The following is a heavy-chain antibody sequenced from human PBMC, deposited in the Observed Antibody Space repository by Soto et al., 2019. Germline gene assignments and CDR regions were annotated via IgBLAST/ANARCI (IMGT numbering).Heavy chain of an antibody. CDR2: IYYSGST. Sequence: QVQLQESGPGLVKPSQTLSLTCTVSGGSISSGDYYWSWIRQPPGKGLEWIGYIYYSGSTYYNPSPKSRVTITVNPAKHQFSLKLSSVTAADTAVYYCASYGSGSYYEDYWGQGTLVTVSS. J-gene: IGHJ4*02. CDR3: ASYGSGSYYEDY. CDR1: GGSISSGDYY. V-gene: IGHV4-30-4*01. D-gene: IGHD3-10*01.